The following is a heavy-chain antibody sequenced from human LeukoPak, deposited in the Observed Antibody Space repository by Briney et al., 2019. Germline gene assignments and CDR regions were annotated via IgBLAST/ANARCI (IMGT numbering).Heavy chain of an antibody. CDR1: GFTFRTYW. CDR3: ARDRIFDY. J-gene: IGHJ4*02. D-gene: IGHD2-15*01. V-gene: IGHV3-7*03. CDR2: INEDGSGK. Sequence: GGSLRLSCAASGFTFRTYWMSWVRQAPGKGLEGVANINEDGSGKSYVDSMKGRFAISRDNAENSLFLQMNSLRAEDTAVYYCARDRIFDYWGQGILVTVSS.